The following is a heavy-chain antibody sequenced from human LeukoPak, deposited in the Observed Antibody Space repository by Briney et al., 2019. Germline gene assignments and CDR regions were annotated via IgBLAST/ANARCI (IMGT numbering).Heavy chain of an antibody. CDR3: AIDPNWGTHS. V-gene: IGHV3-23*01. CDR1: GFTFSTYT. Sequence: GGSLRLSCAASGFTFSTYTMYWVRHPPGKGLEWVSIIGSSGGGIHYADSVKGRFTISRDNSKNALYLQMNSLRVEDTAVYYCAIDPNWGTHSWGQGTLVTVSS. CDR2: IGSSGGGI. J-gene: IGHJ4*02. D-gene: IGHD7-27*01.